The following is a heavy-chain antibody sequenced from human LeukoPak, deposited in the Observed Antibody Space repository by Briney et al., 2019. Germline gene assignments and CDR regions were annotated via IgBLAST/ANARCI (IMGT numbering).Heavy chain of an antibody. CDR1: GYTFTGYY. Sequence: ASVKVSCKASGYTFTGYYMHWVRQAPGQGLEWMGWINPNSGGTNYAQKFQGRVTMNRDKSISTAYMELSRLRSDDTAVYYCARVPRRVVVPAAILFDPWGQGTLVTVSS. CDR2: INPNSGGT. V-gene: IGHV1-2*02. J-gene: IGHJ5*02. CDR3: ARVPRRVVVPAAILFDP. D-gene: IGHD2-2*02.